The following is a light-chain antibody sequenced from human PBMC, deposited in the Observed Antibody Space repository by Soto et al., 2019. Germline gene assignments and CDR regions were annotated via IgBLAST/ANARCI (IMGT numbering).Light chain of an antibody. Sequence: DIQMTQSPPSLSASVGDRVTITCQASHDIGNSLNWFQHKPGKAPTLEIYDASNLEIGVPSRFSGSGSGTDFTFTISSLRPEDIATYYCQKSDHLPLFGPGTKV. CDR2: DAS. J-gene: IGKJ3*01. CDR1: HDIGNS. V-gene: IGKV1-33*01. CDR3: QKSDHLPL.